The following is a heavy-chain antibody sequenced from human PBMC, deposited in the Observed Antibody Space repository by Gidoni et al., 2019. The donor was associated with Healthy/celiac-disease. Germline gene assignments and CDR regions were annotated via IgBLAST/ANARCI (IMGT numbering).Heavy chain of an antibody. Sequence: QVQLVQSGAEVTKPGASVKVSRTVSGYTLTELSMHWVRQAPGKGLEWMGVFDPEDGETIYSQKFQGRVTMTEDTSTDTAYMELSSLRSEDTAVYYCATDKVPYTVAAAGDYYYGMDVWGQGTTVTVSS. CDR1: GYTLTELS. CDR3: ATDKVPYTVAAAGDYYYGMDV. J-gene: IGHJ6*02. CDR2: FDPEDGET. D-gene: IGHD6-13*01. V-gene: IGHV1-24*01.